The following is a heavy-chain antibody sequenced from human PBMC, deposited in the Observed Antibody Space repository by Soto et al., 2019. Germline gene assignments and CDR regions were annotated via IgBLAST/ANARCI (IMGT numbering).Heavy chain of an antibody. CDR3: ANHGPRTECFDY. V-gene: IGHV3-23*01. D-gene: IGHD3-3*01. Sequence: GGSLRLSCAASGFTFSSYAMSWVRQAPGKGLEWVSAISGSGGSTYYADSVKGRFTISRDNSKNTLYPQMNSLRAEDTAVYYCANHGPRTECFDYWGQGTLVTVSS. J-gene: IGHJ4*02. CDR1: GFTFSSYA. CDR2: ISGSGGST.